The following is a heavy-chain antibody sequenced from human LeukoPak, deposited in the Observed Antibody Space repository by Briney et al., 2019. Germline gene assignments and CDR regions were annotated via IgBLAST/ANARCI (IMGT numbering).Heavy chain of an antibody. CDR3: AREVGSSGWYQKGY. CDR1: GFTFSSYW. V-gene: IGHV3-7*01. Sequence: GGSLRLSFAASGFTFSSYWMSWVRQAPGKGLEWVANIKQDGSEKYYVDSVKGRFTISRDNAKNSLYLQMNSLRAEDTAVYYCAREVGSSGWYQKGYWGQGTLVTVSS. D-gene: IGHD6-19*01. J-gene: IGHJ4*02. CDR2: IKQDGSEK.